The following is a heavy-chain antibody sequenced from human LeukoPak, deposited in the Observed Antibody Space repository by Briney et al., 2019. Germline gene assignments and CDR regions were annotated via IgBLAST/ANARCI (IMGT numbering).Heavy chain of an antibody. CDR1: GGSISTSSYY. CDR3: ARTTEGYAGGPGYSYYYYMDV. CDR2: IFYSGST. Sequence: SETLSLTCTVSGGSISTSSYYWGWVRQPPGKGLEWIGNIFYSGSTYYSPSLKSRVTISLDTSRNQFSLKLNSVTAADTAVYYCARTTEGYAGGPGYSYYYYMDVWGKGTTVTISS. V-gene: IGHV4-39*07. J-gene: IGHJ6*03. D-gene: IGHD5-12*01.